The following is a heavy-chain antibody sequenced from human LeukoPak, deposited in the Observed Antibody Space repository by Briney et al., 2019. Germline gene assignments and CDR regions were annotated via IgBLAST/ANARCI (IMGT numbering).Heavy chain of an antibody. Sequence: GGSLRPSCAASGFTFSSYAMSWVRQAPGKGLEWVSAISGSGGSTYYADSVKGRFTISRDNSQNTLYLQMNSLRAEDTALYYCTKGAKWELPLDYWGKGTLVTVSS. D-gene: IGHD1-26*01. J-gene: IGHJ4*02. V-gene: IGHV3-23*01. CDR3: TKGAKWELPLDY. CDR1: GFTFSSYA. CDR2: ISGSGGST.